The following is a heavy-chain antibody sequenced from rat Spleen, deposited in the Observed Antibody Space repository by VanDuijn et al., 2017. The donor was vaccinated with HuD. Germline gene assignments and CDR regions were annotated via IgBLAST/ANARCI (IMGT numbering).Heavy chain of an antibody. CDR2: ISYDGGST. D-gene: IGHD1-11*01. V-gene: IGHV5-22*01. CDR1: GFTFSNYG. J-gene: IGHJ1*01. Sequence: EVQLVESGGGLVQPGRSMKLSCAASGFTFSNYGMAWVRQAPKKGLEWVAYISYDGGSTYYRDSVKGRFTISRDNAQNTLYLQMNSLKSEDTTTYYCARGGRWYFDFWGPGTMVTVSS. CDR3: ARGGRWYFDF.